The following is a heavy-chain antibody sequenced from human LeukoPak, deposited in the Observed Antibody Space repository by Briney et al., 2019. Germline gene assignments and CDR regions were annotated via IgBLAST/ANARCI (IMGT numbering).Heavy chain of an antibody. D-gene: IGHD3-9*01. J-gene: IGHJ4*02. CDR3: ALGLVTDY. CDR2: IYSGGST. V-gene: IGHV3-66*01. Sequence: GGTLRLSCAASGFTVSSNFMSWVRQAPGKGLEWVSVIYSGGSTYYADSVKGRFTISRDNSKNTLYLQMNSLRVEDTAVYYCALGLVTDYWGQGTLVTVSS. CDR1: GFTVSSNF.